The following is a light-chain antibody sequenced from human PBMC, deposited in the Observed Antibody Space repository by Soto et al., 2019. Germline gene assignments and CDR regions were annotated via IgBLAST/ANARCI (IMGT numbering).Light chain of an antibody. J-gene: IGKJ1*01. CDR1: QTISSW. CDR3: QPYNSYSRT. V-gene: IGKV1-5*03. Sequence: DIQMTQSPSTLSGSVGDRVAITCRASQTISSWLAWYQQKPGKAPNLLIYKASSLESGVPSRFSGSGSGTEFTLTISSLQPDDFATYYCQPYNSYSRTFGQGTKVDI. CDR2: KAS.